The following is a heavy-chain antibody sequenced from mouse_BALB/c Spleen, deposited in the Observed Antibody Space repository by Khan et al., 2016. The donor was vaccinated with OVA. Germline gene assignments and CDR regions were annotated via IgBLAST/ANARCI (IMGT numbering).Heavy chain of an antibody. J-gene: IGHJ3*01. CDR2: ISTGGHYT. CDR3: ARLAYYYDSEGFAY. V-gene: IGHV5-6*01. D-gene: IGHD1-1*01. CDR1: GFTFRTYG. Sequence: VQLQQSGGDLVEPGGSLKLSCVASGFTFRTYGMSWVRQTPDKRLEWVATISTGGHYTYYPDSVRGRFPISRDNAKNTLYLQMTSLKSEDTAMFYCARLAYYYDSEGFAYWGQGTLVTVSA.